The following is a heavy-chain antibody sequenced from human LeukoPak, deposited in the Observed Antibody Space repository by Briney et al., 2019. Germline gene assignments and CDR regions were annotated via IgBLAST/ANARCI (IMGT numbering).Heavy chain of an antibody. D-gene: IGHD3-10*01. CDR1: GGSISSSNW. J-gene: IGHJ3*02. CDR3: ARQHGSGSPTAFDI. Sequence: PSGTLSLTCAVSGGSISSSNWWSWVRQPPGKGLEWIGEIYHSGSTYYNPSLKSRVTISVDTSKNQFSLKLSSVTAADTAVYYCARQHGSGSPTAFDIWGQGTMVTVSS. V-gene: IGHV4-4*02. CDR2: IYHSGST.